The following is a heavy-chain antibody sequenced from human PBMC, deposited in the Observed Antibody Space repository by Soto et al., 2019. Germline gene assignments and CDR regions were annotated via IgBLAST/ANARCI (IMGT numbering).Heavy chain of an antibody. CDR2: ISHDGRNE. D-gene: IGHD4-17*01. Sequence: QVQLVESGGGVVQPGGSLRLSCAASGLTFSSSAMPWVRQAPGKGLEWVAIISHDGRNEYYSDSVKGRFTISRDNSKNTLYLQLSSLRPKDTAVYYYARDPDDDGGSSSAFDIWGQGTMVSVSS. CDR1: GLTFSSSA. V-gene: IGHV3-30*04. J-gene: IGHJ3*02. CDR3: ARDPDDDGGSSSAFDI.